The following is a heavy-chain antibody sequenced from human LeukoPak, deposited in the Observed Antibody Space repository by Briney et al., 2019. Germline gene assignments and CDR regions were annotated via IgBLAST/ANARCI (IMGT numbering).Heavy chain of an antibody. D-gene: IGHD2-15*01. CDR1: GYTFTSYG. J-gene: IGHJ4*02. V-gene: IGHV1-18*01. CDR3: ARDGRYCSGGSCYGDY. CDR2: ISAYNDNT. Sequence: RASVKVSCKASGYTFTSYGISWVRQAPGQGLEWMGWISAYNDNTNYAQKLQGRVTMTTDTSTSTAYMELRSLRSDDTAVYYCARDGRYCSGGSCYGDYWGQGTLVTVSS.